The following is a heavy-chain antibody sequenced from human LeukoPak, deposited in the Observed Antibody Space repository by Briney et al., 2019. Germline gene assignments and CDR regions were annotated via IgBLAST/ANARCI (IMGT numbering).Heavy chain of an antibody. D-gene: IGHD2-21*01. CDR1: GFTFSYYS. Sequence: PGGSLRLSCEASGFTFSYYSMNWVRQAPGKGLEWVSSISSTSSYIYYADSVKGRFTISRDNAKNSLFLQMNSLRADDKAVYYCAQAAGAYCGGDCSSLDAFDIWGQATMVTVSS. J-gene: IGHJ3*02. CDR2: ISSTSSYI. CDR3: AQAAGAYCGGDCSSLDAFDI. V-gene: IGHV3-21*01.